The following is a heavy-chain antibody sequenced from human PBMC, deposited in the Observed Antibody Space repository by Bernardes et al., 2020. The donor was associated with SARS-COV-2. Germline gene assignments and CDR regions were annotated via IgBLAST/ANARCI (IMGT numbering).Heavy chain of an antibody. V-gene: IGHV1-24*01. J-gene: IGHJ5*02. CDR2: FDPEDGET. Sequence: ASVKVSSKVSGYTLTELSMHWVRQAPGKGLEWMGGFDPEDGETIYAQKFQGRVTMTEDTSTDTAYMELSSLRSEDTAVYYCATASPLQGLENNWFDPWGQGTLVTVSS. CDR3: ATASPLQGLENNWFDP. D-gene: IGHD3-3*01. CDR1: GYTLTELS.